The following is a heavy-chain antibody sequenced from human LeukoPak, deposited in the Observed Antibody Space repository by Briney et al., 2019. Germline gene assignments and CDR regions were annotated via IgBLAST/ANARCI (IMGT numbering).Heavy chain of an antibody. V-gene: IGHV1-46*01. Sequence: ASVKVSCKASGYTFTSYYMHWVRQAPGQGLEWMGIINPSGGSTSYAQKFQGRVTITRDMSTSTAYMELSSLRSEDTAVYYCAAGPYYYDSSGYYRSSPYYYYMDVWGKGTTVTVSS. CDR1: GYTFTSYY. J-gene: IGHJ6*03. CDR2: INPSGGST. D-gene: IGHD3-22*01. CDR3: AAGPYYYDSSGYYRSSPYYYYMDV.